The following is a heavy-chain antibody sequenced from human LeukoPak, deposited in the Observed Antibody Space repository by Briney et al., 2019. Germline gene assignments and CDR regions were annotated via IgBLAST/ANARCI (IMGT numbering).Heavy chain of an antibody. CDR3: ARVGGYCTNGVCYTDY. Sequence: TGGSLRLSCAASGFTFSSYAMSWVRQAPGKGLEWVSVIYSGGSTYYADSVKGRFTISRDNSKNTLYLQMNSLRAEDTAVYYCARVGGYCTNGVCYTDYWGQGTLVTVSS. CDR1: GFTFSSYA. CDR2: IYSGGST. V-gene: IGHV3-53*01. D-gene: IGHD2-8*01. J-gene: IGHJ4*02.